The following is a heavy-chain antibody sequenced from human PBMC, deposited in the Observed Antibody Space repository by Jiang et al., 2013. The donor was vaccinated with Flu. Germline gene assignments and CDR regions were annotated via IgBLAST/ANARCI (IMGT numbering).Heavy chain of an antibody. V-gene: IGHV3-7*03. J-gene: IGHJ5*01. CDR1: GFTFNYW. D-gene: IGHD1-1*01. CDR3: AKSNWNGGGAFDS. CDR2: XKGDESEK. Sequence: PGGSLRLSCAASGFTFNYWMSWVRQAPGKGLEWVANXKGDESEKYYVDSVKGRFTISRDNAKNSLYLQMNSLRPEDTAVYYCAKSNWNGGGAFDSWGQGTLVTVSS.